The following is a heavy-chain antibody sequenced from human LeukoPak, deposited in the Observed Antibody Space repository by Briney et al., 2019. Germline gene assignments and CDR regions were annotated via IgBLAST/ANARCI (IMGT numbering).Heavy chain of an antibody. V-gene: IGHV4-39*01. Sequence: SETLSLTCTVSGGSISSSCYYWGWIRQPPGKGLEWIGSIYYSGSTYYNPSLKSRVTISVDTSKNQFSLKLSSVTAADTAVYYCARTKRITMVRGVALTGYYYMDVWGKGTTVTISS. CDR2: IYYSGST. CDR3: ARTKRITMVRGVALTGYYYMDV. D-gene: IGHD3-10*01. CDR1: GGSISSSCYY. J-gene: IGHJ6*03.